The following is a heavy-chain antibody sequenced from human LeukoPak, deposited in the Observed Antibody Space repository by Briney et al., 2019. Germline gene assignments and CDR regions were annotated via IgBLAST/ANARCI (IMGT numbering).Heavy chain of an antibody. Sequence: GGSLRLSCAASGFTFSSYSMNWVRQAPGKGLEWVSYISSSSSTIYYADSVKGRFTISRDNAKNSLYLQMNSLRAEDTAVYYCARVDCSSTSCYTGDYYYYYYMDGWGKGPRSPSP. CDR3: ARVDCSSTSCYTGDYYYYYYMDG. J-gene: IGHJ6*03. CDR1: GFTFSSYS. V-gene: IGHV3-48*01. CDR2: ISSSSSTI. D-gene: IGHD2-2*02.